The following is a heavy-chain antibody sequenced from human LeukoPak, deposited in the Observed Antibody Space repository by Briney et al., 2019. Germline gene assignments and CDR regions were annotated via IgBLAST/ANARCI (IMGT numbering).Heavy chain of an antibody. CDR1: GFTFSNYW. CDR2: INQDGNDI. D-gene: IGHD3-22*01. Sequence: GGSLRLSCAASGFTFSNYWMTWVRQAPGKGLEWVANINQDGNDIHYVDSMKGRFTISRDNAKNSVFLQINSLRPEDTAVYYYANYYHSSDYFAFDTWGQGTMVSVSS. CDR3: ANYYHSSDYFAFDT. V-gene: IGHV3-7*01. J-gene: IGHJ3*02.